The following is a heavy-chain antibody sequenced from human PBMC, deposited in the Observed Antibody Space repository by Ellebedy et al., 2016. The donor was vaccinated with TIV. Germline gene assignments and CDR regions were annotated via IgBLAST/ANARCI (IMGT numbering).Heavy chain of an antibody. V-gene: IGHV3-49*03. CDR3: TRYSGSTF. CDR1: GLTFGDYA. J-gene: IGHJ4*02. Sequence: GGSLRLSXTASGLTFGDYAMSWFRQAPGKGLEWVAFIRSKTYGGTTQYAASVKDRFTISRDDSKSIAYLQMESLKSEDTAVYYCTRYSGSTFWGQGTLVTVSS. D-gene: IGHD1-26*01. CDR2: IRSKTYGGTT.